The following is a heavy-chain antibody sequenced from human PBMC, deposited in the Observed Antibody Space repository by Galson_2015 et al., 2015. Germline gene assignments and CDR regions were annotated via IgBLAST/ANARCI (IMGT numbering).Heavy chain of an antibody. D-gene: IGHD3-10*01. J-gene: IGHJ4*02. CDR3: AKDSGSLGLREVFDY. V-gene: IGHV3-23*01. Sequence: SLRLSCAASGFTFSSYVMTWVRQAPGKGLEWVSAIFGSGGSTYYADSVKGRFTISRDNSKNILYLQMNSLRAEDTAMYYCAKDSGSLGLREVFDYWGQGTLVTVSS. CDR1: GFTFSSYV. CDR2: IFGSGGST.